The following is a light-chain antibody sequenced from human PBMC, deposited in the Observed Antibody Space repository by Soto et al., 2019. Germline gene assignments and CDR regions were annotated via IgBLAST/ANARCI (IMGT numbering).Light chain of an antibody. CDR1: QSVSSN. CDR2: GAS. J-gene: IGKJ1*01. Sequence: EIVMTQSPATLSVSPGERATLSCRVSQSVSSNLAWYQQKPGQAPRLLIYGASTRATGIPARFSGSGSGTEFTLTISSLQSEDFAVYYCQQYNNWPPRRTFGQGTKVDIK. V-gene: IGKV3-15*01. CDR3: QQYNNWPPRRT.